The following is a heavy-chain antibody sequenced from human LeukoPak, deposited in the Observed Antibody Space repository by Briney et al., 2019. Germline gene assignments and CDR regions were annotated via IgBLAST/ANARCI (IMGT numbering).Heavy chain of an antibody. CDR2: IYYSGST. V-gene: IGHV4-31*03. Sequence: SETLSLTCTVSGGSISSGGYYWSWIRQHPGKGLEWIGYIYYSGSTYYNPSLKNRVTISVDTSKNQFSLKLSSVTAADTAVYYCARDGRDGYNYLGYWGQGTLVTVSS. CDR3: ARDGRDGYNYLGY. D-gene: IGHD5-24*01. J-gene: IGHJ4*02. CDR1: GGSISSGGYY.